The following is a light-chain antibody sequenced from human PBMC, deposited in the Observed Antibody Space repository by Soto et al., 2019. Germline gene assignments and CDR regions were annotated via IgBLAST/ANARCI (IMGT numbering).Light chain of an antibody. V-gene: IGKV1-39*01. CDR3: QQSYSTPYT. Sequence: DIQMTQSPSSLSASVGDRVTITCRASQSITNYLNWYQQKPGKAPKLLMYAISTLQSGVPSRFGGNGSGTEFTLTISSLPPDDFATYYCQQSYSTPYTFGQGTKVDIK. CDR2: AIS. CDR1: QSITNY. J-gene: IGKJ2*01.